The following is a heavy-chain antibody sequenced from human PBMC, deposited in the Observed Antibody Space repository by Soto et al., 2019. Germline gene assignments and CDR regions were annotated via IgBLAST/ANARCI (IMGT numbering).Heavy chain of an antibody. V-gene: IGHV3-33*01. Sequence: QVQLVESGGGVVQPGRSLRLSCAASGFTFSSYGMHWVRQAPGKGLEWVAVIWYDGSNKYYADSVKGRFTISRDNSKNTLYLQMNRLRAEDTAVYYCASAFRYYDSSGYYYEDSFDIWGQGTMVTVSS. CDR2: IWYDGSNK. CDR3: ASAFRYYDSSGYYYEDSFDI. D-gene: IGHD3-22*01. CDR1: GFTFSSYG. J-gene: IGHJ3*02.